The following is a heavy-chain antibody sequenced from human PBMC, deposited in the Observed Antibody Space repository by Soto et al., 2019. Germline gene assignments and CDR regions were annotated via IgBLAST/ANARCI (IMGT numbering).Heavy chain of an antibody. D-gene: IGHD4-4*01. V-gene: IGHV3-23*01. CDR3: AKDSNKYSSSLRGRYFDY. J-gene: IGHJ4*02. Sequence: EVQILESGGTLVHPGGSLRLSCAASGFTFSSHAMSWVRQAPGKGLEWVSGITASGGGTYYADSVKGRFTISRDNSKNTLLLQMNSLGAEDTAVYYCAKDSNKYSSSLRGRYFDYWGQGIGVTVSS. CDR1: GFTFSSHA. CDR2: ITASGGGT.